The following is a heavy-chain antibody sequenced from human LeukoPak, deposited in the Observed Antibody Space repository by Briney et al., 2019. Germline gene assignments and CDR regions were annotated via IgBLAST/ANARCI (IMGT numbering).Heavy chain of an antibody. CDR1: GFTVSSNY. J-gene: IGHJ4*02. V-gene: IGHV3-66*01. CDR3: ARVSEGAIDY. D-gene: IGHD1-26*01. CDR2: IYSGGST. Sequence: GGSLRLSCAASGFTVSSNYMSWVRQAPGKGLEWVSVIYSGGSTYYADSVKGRFTISGDNSKNTLYLQMNSLRAEDTAVYYCARVSEGAIDYWGQGTLVTVSS.